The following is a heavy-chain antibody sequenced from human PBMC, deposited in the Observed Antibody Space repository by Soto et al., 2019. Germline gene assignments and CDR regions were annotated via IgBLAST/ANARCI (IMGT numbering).Heavy chain of an antibody. J-gene: IGHJ6*02. CDR3: ARPPGITHEYSYGMDV. CDR2: IIPLFGSA. V-gene: IGHV1-69*13. CDR1: GGSFGSYA. Sequence: SVKVSCKSSGGSFGSYAISWVRQAPGQGLEWMGGIIPLFGSANYAQKFQGRVTITADESTSTAYMELSSLRSEDTAVYYCARPPGITHEYSYGMDVWGQGTTVTVSS. D-gene: IGHD1-7*01.